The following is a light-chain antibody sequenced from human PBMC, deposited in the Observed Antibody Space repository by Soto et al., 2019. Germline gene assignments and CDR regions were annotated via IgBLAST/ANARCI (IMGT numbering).Light chain of an antibody. CDR2: NAS. CDR3: QQYDNLPLT. CDR1: QDISNY. V-gene: IGKV1-33*01. J-gene: IGKJ4*01. Sequence: DIQMTQSPSSLSASVADRVTITCQASQDISNYLNWYQQKPGKAPKLLIYNASNLETGVPSRFSGSGSGTDFTFTISSLQPEDIATYYCQQYDNLPLTFGGGTKVEI.